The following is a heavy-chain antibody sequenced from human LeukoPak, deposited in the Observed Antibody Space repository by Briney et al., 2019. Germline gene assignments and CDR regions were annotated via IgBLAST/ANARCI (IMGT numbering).Heavy chain of an antibody. V-gene: IGHV3-33*01. CDR3: ARDSGPPPTGQLPDY. CDR1: GVGFSSKG. Sequence: GRYLRFTCAAPGVGFSSKGMHWAHQAPGKGLEWVAVIWYDGSNKYYADSVKGRFTISRDNSKNTLYLQMNSLRAEDTAVYYCARDSGPPPTGQLPDYWGQGTLVTVSS. J-gene: IGHJ4*02. CDR2: IWYDGSNK. D-gene: IGHD2-2*01.